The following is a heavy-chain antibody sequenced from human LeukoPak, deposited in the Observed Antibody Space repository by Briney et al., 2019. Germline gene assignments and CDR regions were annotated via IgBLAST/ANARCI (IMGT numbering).Heavy chain of an antibody. CDR2: INHSGST. CDR3: ARYCSGGSCPYYYGMDV. CDR1: GGSFSGYY. J-gene: IGHJ6*02. V-gene: IGHV4-34*01. D-gene: IGHD2-15*01. Sequence: SETLSLTCAVYGGSFSGYYWSWIRQPPGKGLEWIGEINHSGSTNYNPSLKSRVTISVDTSKNQFSLKLSSVTAADTAVYYCARYCSGGSCPYYYGMDVWGQGTTVTVSS.